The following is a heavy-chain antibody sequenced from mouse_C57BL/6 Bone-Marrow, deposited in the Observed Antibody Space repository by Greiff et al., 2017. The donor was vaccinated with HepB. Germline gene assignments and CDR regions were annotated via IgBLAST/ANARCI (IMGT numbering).Heavy chain of an antibody. CDR2: INPSTGGT. Sequence: VQLQQSGPELVKPGASVKISCKASGYSFTGYYMHWVKQSSEKSLEWIGEINPSTGGTSYNQKFKSKATLTVDKSSSTAYMQLKSLTSEDSAVYYCASGFDWYFDVWGTGTTVTVSS. CDR1: GYSFTGYY. D-gene: IGHD2-2*01. CDR3: ASGFDWYFDV. V-gene: IGHV1-43*01. J-gene: IGHJ1*03.